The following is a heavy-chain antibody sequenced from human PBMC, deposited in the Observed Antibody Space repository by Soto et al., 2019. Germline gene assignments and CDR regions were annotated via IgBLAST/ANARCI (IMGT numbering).Heavy chain of an antibody. D-gene: IGHD3-3*01. CDR2: ISSSSSYI. Sequence: EVQLVESGGGLVKPGGSLRLSCAASGFTFSSYSMNWVRQAPGKGLEWVSSISSSSSYIYYADSVKGRFTISRDNAKNSLYLQMNSLRAEDTAVYYCQGGYDFGLEAFDIWGQGTMVTVSS. J-gene: IGHJ3*02. CDR3: QGGYDFGLEAFDI. V-gene: IGHV3-21*01. CDR1: GFTFSSYS.